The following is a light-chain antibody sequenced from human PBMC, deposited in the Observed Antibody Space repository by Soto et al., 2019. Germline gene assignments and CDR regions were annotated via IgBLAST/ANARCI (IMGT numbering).Light chain of an antibody. CDR1: SSDLGGYDY. CDR2: DVS. J-gene: IGLJ3*02. V-gene: IGLV2-11*01. CDR3: CSYAGSYTWV. Sequence: QSALTQPHSVSGSPGQSVTISCTGTSSDLGGYDYVSWYQQHPGKAPKLMIYDVSKRPSGVPDRFSGSKSGNTASLTISGLQAEDEADYYCCSYAGSYTWVFGGGTQLTVL.